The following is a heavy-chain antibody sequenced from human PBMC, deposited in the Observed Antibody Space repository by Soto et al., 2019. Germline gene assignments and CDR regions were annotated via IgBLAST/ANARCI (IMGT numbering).Heavy chain of an antibody. D-gene: IGHD3-10*01. CDR2: IYHSGST. Sequence: SETLSLTCAVSSGSISSSNWWSWVRQPPGKGLEWIGEIYHSGSTNYNPSLKSRVTISVDKSKNQFSLKLSSVTAADTAVYYCARHVLLWFGESTPPSPMDVWGKGTTVTVSS. CDR1: SGSISSSNW. V-gene: IGHV4-4*02. J-gene: IGHJ6*03. CDR3: ARHVLLWFGESTPPSPMDV.